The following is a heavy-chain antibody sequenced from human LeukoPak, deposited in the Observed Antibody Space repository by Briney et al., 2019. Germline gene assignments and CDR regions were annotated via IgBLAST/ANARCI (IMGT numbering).Heavy chain of an antibody. D-gene: IGHD3-22*01. V-gene: IGHV1-2*02. CDR1: GYTFTGYY. Sequence: GASVKVSCKASGYTFTGYYMHWVRQAPGQGLEWMGWINPSSGGTNYAQKFQGRVTMTRDTSISTAYMELSRLRSDDTAVYYCARDLGYYYDSSGYYLFDYWGQGTLVTVSS. CDR3: ARDLGYYYDSSGYYLFDY. J-gene: IGHJ4*02. CDR2: INPSSGGT.